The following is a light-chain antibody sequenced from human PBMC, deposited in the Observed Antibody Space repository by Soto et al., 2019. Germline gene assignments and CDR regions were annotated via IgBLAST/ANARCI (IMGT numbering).Light chain of an antibody. CDR3: QQYNSYSWT. J-gene: IGKJ1*01. CDR2: KAS. Sequence: DIQMTQAPSTLSASVGDRVTITCRASQSISSWLAWYQQSPGRAPKLLIYKASTLDTGVPSRFSGSGSGTEFTLTISSLQPDDAATYYCQQYNSYSWTFGQGTKVEIK. CDR1: QSISSW. V-gene: IGKV1-5*03.